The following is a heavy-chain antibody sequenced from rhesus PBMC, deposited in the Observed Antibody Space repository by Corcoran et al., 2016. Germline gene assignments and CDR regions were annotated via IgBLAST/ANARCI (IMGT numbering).Heavy chain of an antibody. D-gene: IGHD4-23*01. CDR2: IYGRSTST. CDR3: AREEYSKNFDY. J-gene: IGHJ4*01. CDR1: GGSISDSYR. V-gene: IGHV4S10*01. Sequence: QVQLQESGPGVVKPSETLSLTCAVSGGSISDSYRWSWIRPPPGKGLEWIGYIYGRSTSTNYNPSLKSRVTISKDTSKNQFSLKLSSVTAADTAVYYCAREEYSKNFDYWGQGVLVTVSS.